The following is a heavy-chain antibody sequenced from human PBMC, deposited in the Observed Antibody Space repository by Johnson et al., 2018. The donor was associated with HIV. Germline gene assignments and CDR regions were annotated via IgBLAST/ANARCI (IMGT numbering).Heavy chain of an antibody. J-gene: IGHJ3*02. Sequence: VQLVESGGGLVQPGRSLRLSCAASGFTFDDYAMYWVRQGPGKGLEWVSGISWNSGSIGYADSVKGRFTISRDNAKNSLYLQMNSLRAEDTALYYCAKGGPLFVDAFDIWGQGTMVTVSS. CDR2: ISWNSGSI. CDR3: AKGGPLFVDAFDI. D-gene: IGHD3-3*01. CDR1: GFTFDDYA. V-gene: IGHV3-9*01.